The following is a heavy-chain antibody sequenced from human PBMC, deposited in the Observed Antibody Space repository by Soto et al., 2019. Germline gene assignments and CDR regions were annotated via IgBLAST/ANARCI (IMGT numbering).Heavy chain of an antibody. D-gene: IGHD6-13*01. CDR1: GYTFTSYG. CDR2: INAANGDT. J-gene: IGHJ5*02. Sequence: ASVKVSCKASGYTFTSYGIHWVRQAPGQRLEWMGWINAANGDTKYSPKFQGRVTITRDTSASTAYMELSSLRSEDTAVYYCVRRHVSATGIDWFDPWSQGTLVTAPQ. CDR3: VRRHVSATGIDWFDP. V-gene: IGHV1-3*01.